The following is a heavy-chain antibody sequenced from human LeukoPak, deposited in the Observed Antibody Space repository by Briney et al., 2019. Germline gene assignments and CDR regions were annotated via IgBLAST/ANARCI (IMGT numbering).Heavy chain of an antibody. V-gene: IGHV4-59*08. CDR3: ARGPYSYDSSGAFDI. J-gene: IGHJ3*02. D-gene: IGHD3-22*01. Sequence: SETLSLTCTVSGGSISSYYWSWIRQPPGKGVEWIGNIYYSGSTNYNPSLKSRVTISVDTSKNQFSLKLSSVTAADTAVYFCARGPYSYDSSGAFDIWGQGTMVTVSS. CDR1: GGSISSYY. CDR2: IYYSGST.